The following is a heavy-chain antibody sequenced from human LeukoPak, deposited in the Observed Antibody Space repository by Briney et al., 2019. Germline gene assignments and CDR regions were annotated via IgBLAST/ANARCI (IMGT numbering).Heavy chain of an antibody. D-gene: IGHD1-7*01. V-gene: IGHV3-30*03. CDR3: ARGGVRNWNYDWFDP. Sequence: GGSLRLSCAASGFTFSSYGMHWVRQAPGKGLEWVAVISYDGSNKYYADSVKGRFTISRDNSKNTLYLQMNSLRAEDTAVYYCARGGVRNWNYDWFDPWGQGTLVTVSS. CDR1: GFTFSSYG. CDR2: ISYDGSNK. J-gene: IGHJ5*02.